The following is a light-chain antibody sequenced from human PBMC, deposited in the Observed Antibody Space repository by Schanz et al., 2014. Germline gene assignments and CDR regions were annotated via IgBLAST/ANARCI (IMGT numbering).Light chain of an antibody. CDR1: SSDVGGYNF. J-gene: IGLJ3*02. V-gene: IGLV2-8*01. Sequence: QSALTQPPSASGSPGQSVTISCTGTSSDVGGYNFVSWYQQHPGKAPKLMIYEVTKRPSGVPDRFSGSKSGNTASLTVSGLQAEDEGDYYCCSYAGSNKWVFGGGTKLTVL. CDR2: EVT. CDR3: CSYAGSNKWV.